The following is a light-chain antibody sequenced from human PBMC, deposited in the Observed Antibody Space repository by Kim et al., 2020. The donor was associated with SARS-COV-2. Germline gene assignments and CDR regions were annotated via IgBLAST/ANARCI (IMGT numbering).Light chain of an antibody. J-gene: IGLJ2*01. CDR2: EDS. Sequence: TVSISCTRTRGNIADNYVPWYQQRPGSAPTIVIYEDSERPSGVPDRFSGSIDTSSSSASLTISGLKTEDEADYYCQSYDISNVIFGGGTQLTVL. V-gene: IGLV6-57*03. CDR3: QSYDISNVI. CDR1: RGNIADNY.